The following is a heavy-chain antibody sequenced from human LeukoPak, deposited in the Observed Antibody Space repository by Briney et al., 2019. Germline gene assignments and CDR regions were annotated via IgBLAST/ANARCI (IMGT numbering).Heavy chain of an antibody. J-gene: IGHJ4*02. D-gene: IGHD2-2*01. CDR1: GFTFSSYG. CDR3: ARGEVNQDIVVVPTTVPDY. CDR2: IWYDGTNK. V-gene: IGHV3-33*08. Sequence: PGRSLRLSCAASGFTFSSYGMHWVRQAPGKGLEWVAVIWYDGTNKYYADSVKGRFTISRDNSKNTLYLQMSSLRAEDTAVYYCARGEVNQDIVVVPTTVPDYWGQGTLVTVSS.